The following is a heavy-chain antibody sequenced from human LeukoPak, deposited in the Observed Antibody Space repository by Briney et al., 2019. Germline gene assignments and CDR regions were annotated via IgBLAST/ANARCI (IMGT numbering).Heavy chain of an antibody. CDR1: GYTFTGYY. V-gene: IGHV1-2*02. D-gene: IGHD6-13*01. J-gene: IGHJ4*02. Sequence: GGSLRLSCAASGYTFTGYYMHWVRQAPGQGLEWMGWINPNSGGTNYAQKFQGRVTMTRDTSISTAYMELSRLRSDDTAVYYCARDPGIAAAGTSGVDYWGQGTLVTVSS. CDR3: ARDPGIAAAGTSGVDY. CDR2: INPNSGGT.